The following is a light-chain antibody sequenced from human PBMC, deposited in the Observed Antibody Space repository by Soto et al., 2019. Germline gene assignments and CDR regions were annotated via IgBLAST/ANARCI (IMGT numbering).Light chain of an antibody. Sequence: EIVLTQSPGTLSLSPGERATLSCRASQSINTRYSAWYQQKPGQPPRLLIYATSSRAPGIPDRFSGSGSGTDFTLTISRLEPEDFAVYYCQQRNNWPSTTFGPGTKVDIK. J-gene: IGKJ3*01. V-gene: IGKV3D-20*02. CDR2: ATS. CDR1: QSINTRY. CDR3: QQRNNWPSTT.